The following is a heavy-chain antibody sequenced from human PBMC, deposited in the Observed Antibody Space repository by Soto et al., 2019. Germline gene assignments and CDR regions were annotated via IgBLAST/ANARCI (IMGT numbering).Heavy chain of an antibody. CDR3: ARDLAIAAACTDCVY. CDR1: GFTFSSYA. D-gene: IGHD6-13*01. V-gene: IGHV3-30-3*01. CDR2: ISYDGSNK. J-gene: IGHJ4*02. Sequence: QVQLVESGGGVVQPGRSLRLSCAASGFTFSSYAMHWVRQAPGKGLEWVAVISYDGSNKYYADSVKGRFTISRDNSKNTLYLQMNSLRAEDTAVYYCARDLAIAAACTDCVYWGQGTLVTVSS.